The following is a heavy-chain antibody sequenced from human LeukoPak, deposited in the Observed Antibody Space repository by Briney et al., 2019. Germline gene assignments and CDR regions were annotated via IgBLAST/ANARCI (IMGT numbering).Heavy chain of an antibody. Sequence: PSETLSLTCTVSGGSITTYYWSWIRQPPGKGLEWIGHIYYSGSATYNPSLKSRVTISIDTSKNQFSLRLSSVTAADTAVYYCARETPELDYWGQGTLVTVSS. J-gene: IGHJ4*02. CDR1: GGSITTYY. CDR3: ARETPELDY. CDR2: IYYSGSA. D-gene: IGHD3-10*01. V-gene: IGHV4-59*12.